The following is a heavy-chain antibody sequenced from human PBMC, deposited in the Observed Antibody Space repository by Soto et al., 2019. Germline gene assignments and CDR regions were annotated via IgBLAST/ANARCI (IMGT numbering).Heavy chain of an antibody. CDR2: ISSSSSTI. CDR1: GFTFSSYS. Sequence: EVQLVESGGGLVQPGGSLRLSCAASGFTFSSYSMNWVRQDPGKGLEWVSYISSSSSTIYYADSVKGRFTISRDNAKNPLYLQMNSLRAEDTAVYYCARDSHNWNDGYYYGMDVWGQGTTVTVSS. V-gene: IGHV3-48*01. J-gene: IGHJ6*02. D-gene: IGHD1-1*01. CDR3: ARDSHNWNDGYYYGMDV.